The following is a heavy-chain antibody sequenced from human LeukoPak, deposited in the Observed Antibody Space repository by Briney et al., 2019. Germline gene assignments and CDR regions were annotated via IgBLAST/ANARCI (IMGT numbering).Heavy chain of an antibody. CDR1: GFTFDDYA. Sequence: PGRSLRLSCAASGFTFDDYAMHWVRQAPGKGLEWVSGISWNSGSIGYADSVKGRFTISRDNAKNSLYLQMNSLRAEDTVLYYCAKDIGTPHGCFDYWGQGTLVTVSS. V-gene: IGHV3-9*01. CDR2: ISWNSGSI. CDR3: AKDIGTPHGCFDY. J-gene: IGHJ4*02. D-gene: IGHD2-2*03.